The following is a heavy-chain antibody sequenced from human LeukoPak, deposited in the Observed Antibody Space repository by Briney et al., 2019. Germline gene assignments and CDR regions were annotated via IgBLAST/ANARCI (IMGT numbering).Heavy chain of an antibody. J-gene: IGHJ4*02. V-gene: IGHV3-23*01. D-gene: IGHD3-10*01. CDR3: ARGARGSGTASDY. CDR1: GFTFSSYG. CDR2: ISGSGGST. Sequence: GGTLRLSCAASGFTFSSYGMSWVRQAPGKGLEWVSAISGSGGSTYYADSVKGRFTISRDNSKNTLYLQMNSLRAEDTAVYYCARGARGSGTASDYWGQGTLVTVSS.